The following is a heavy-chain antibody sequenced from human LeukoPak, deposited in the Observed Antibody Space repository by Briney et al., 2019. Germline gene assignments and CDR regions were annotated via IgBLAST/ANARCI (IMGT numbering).Heavy chain of an antibody. J-gene: IGHJ4*02. V-gene: IGHV3-74*01. D-gene: IGHD1-7*01. CDR3: ARYNWNSAPFDY. CDR1: GLTFSSHW. Sequence: GGSLRLSCAASGLTFSSHWMHWVRQAPGKGLVWVSRINSDGSSTSYADSVKGRFTISRDSAKNTLYLEMNSLRAEDTAVYYCARYNWNSAPFDYWGQGTLVTVSS. CDR2: INSDGSST.